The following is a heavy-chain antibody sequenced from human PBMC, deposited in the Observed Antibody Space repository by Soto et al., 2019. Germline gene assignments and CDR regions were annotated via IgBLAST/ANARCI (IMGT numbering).Heavy chain of an antibody. Sequence: QLQLQESGPGLVKPSETLSLTCTVSGGSISSSSYYWGWIRQPPGKGLEWIGSIYYSGSTYYNPSLKSRVTISVDTSKNQFSLKLSSVTAADTTVYYCARHEPIAAAGTMGWFDPWGQGTLVTVSS. CDR3: ARHEPIAAAGTMGWFDP. CDR1: GGSISSSSYY. CDR2: IYYSGST. D-gene: IGHD6-13*01. V-gene: IGHV4-39*01. J-gene: IGHJ5*02.